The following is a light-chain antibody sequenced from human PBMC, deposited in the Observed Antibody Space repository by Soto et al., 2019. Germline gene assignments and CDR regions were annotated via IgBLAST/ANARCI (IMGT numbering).Light chain of an antibody. CDR2: DVS. Sequence: QSALTQPASVSGSPGQSITISCTGTSSDVGAFNYVSWYQRHPGKAPQLLIYDVSRRPSGVSDRFSGSKSGNTASLTISGLQAEDEADYYCSAYASSGTLEFGGGTKLTV. CDR3: SAYASSGTLE. J-gene: IGLJ2*01. V-gene: IGLV2-14*03. CDR1: SSDVGAFNY.